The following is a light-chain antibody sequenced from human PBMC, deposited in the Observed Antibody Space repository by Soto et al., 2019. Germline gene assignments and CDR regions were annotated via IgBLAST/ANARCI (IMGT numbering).Light chain of an antibody. V-gene: IGKV3-15*01. J-gene: IGKJ1*01. Sequence: EIVMTQSPATLSGSPVEIAALPFRASQSVSSNLAWYQQKPGQAPRLLIYGASTRATGIPARFSGSGSGTEFTLTISSLQSEDFAVYYCQQYNDRPQTFGQGTKVDIK. CDR2: GAS. CDR1: QSVSSN. CDR3: QQYNDRPQT.